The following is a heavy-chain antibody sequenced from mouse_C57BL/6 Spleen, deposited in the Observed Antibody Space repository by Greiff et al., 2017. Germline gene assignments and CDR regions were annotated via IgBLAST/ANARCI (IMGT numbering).Heavy chain of an antibody. CDR2: INPSNGGT. CDR1: GYTFTSYW. CDR3: ARLVHYYGSSYGYFDV. J-gene: IGHJ1*03. Sequence: QVQLQQPGTELVKPGASVKLSCKASGYTFTSYWMHWVKQRPGQGLEWIGNINPSNGGTNYNEKFKSQATLTVDKSSSAAYMQLSSLTSEDSAVYYCARLVHYYGSSYGYFDVWGTGTTVTVSS. D-gene: IGHD1-1*01. V-gene: IGHV1-53*01.